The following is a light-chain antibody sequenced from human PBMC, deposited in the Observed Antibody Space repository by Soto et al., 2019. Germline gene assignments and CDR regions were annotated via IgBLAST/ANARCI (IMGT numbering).Light chain of an antibody. CDR2: GAS. J-gene: IGKJ5*01. V-gene: IGKV3-20*01. CDR1: QMVSSSS. Sequence: EIVFTHSPSTLSLSPVERATLSFRASQMVSSSSLAWYQQKRGQAPRLLIHGASSRATGIPDRFSGSGSGTDSTLTISRLEPEDFAVYYCQQYNNWPLITFGQGTRLEIK. CDR3: QQYNNWPLIT.